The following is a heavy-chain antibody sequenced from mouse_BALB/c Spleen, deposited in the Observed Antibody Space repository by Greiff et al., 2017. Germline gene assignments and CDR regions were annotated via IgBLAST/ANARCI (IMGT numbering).Heavy chain of an antibody. CDR3: ARDGTARALYAMDY. CDR1: GFTFSSYA. CDR2: ISSGGSYT. J-gene: IGHJ4*01. Sequence: EVQVVESGGGLVKPGGSLKLSCAASGFTFSSYAMSWVRQSPEKRLEWVAEISSGGSYTYYPDTVTGRFTISRDNAKNTLYLEMSSLRSEDTAMYYCARDGTARALYAMDYWGQGTSVTVSS. D-gene: IGHD3-2*01. V-gene: IGHV5-9-4*01.